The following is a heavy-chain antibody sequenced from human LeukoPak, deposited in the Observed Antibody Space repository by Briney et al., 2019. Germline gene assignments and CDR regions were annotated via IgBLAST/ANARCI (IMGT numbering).Heavy chain of an antibody. Sequence: RGESLKISCKASEYSFTSYWIGWVRQMPGKGLEWVGNIQPGNPEIRYSPSFQGQVTLSADKSISTAYLQWSSLKASDTAMYYCARRRPDSSGYYYVDYWGQGTLVTVSS. CDR2: IQPGNPEI. J-gene: IGHJ4*02. D-gene: IGHD3-22*01. CDR3: ARRRPDSSGYYYVDY. V-gene: IGHV5-51*01. CDR1: EYSFTSYW.